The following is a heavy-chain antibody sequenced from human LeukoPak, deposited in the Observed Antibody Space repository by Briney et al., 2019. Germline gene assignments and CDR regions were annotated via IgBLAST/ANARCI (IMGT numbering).Heavy chain of an antibody. J-gene: IGHJ4*02. CDR3: ARDRDGYNHFDY. V-gene: IGHV1-69*04. CDR2: IIPILGIA. CDR1: GYTFTSYD. D-gene: IGHD5-24*01. Sequence: SVKVSCKASGYTFTSYDINWVRQAPGQGLEWMGRIIPILGIANYAQKFQGRVAITADKSTSTAYMELSSLRSEDTAVYYCARDRDGYNHFDYWGQGTLVTVSS.